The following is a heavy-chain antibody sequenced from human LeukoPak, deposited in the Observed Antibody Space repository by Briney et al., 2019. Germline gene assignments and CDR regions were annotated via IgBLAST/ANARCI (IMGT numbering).Heavy chain of an antibody. J-gene: IGHJ4*02. V-gene: IGHV1-8*01. Sequence: ASVKVSCKASGYTFTSYDINWVRQATGQGLEWMGWMNPNSGNTGYAQKFQGRVTMTRNTSISTAYMELSSLRSEDTAVYYCARVLMGAYCGGDCYYFDYWGQGTLVTVSS. D-gene: IGHD2-21*01. CDR1: GYTFTSYD. CDR3: ARVLMGAYCGGDCYYFDY. CDR2: MNPNSGNT.